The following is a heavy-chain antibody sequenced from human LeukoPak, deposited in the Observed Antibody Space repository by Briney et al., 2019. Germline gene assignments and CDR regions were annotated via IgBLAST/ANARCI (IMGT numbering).Heavy chain of an antibody. Sequence: SETLSLTCTVSGGSISSYYWSWIRQPPGKGLEWIGDIYYSGSTNYNPSLKSRVTISVDTSKNQFSLKLSSVTAADTAVYYCARGGAFCGGDCYSFFDYWGQGTLVTVSS. CDR2: IYYSGST. CDR1: GGSISSYY. J-gene: IGHJ4*02. D-gene: IGHD2-21*02. V-gene: IGHV4-59*01. CDR3: ARGGAFCGGDCYSFFDY.